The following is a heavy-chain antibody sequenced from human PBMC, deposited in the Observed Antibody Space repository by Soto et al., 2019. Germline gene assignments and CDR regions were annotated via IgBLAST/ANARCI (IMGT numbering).Heavy chain of an antibody. D-gene: IGHD4-17*01. CDR2: ISYDGNNK. CDR3: AKDLLLTTITTVGD. CDR1: GFIFSTYG. Sequence: QVQLVESGGGVVQPGRSLRLSCAASGFIFSTYGMHWVRQAPGKGLERLSVISYDGNNKYYADSVKGRFTISRDNSKNTLWLQMDSLRPEDTAVYYCAKDLLLTTITTVGDWGQGTLVTVSS. V-gene: IGHV3-30*18. J-gene: IGHJ4*02.